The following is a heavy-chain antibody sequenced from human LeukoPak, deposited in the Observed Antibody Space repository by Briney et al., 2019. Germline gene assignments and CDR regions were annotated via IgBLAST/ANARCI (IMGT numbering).Heavy chain of an antibody. CDR1: GFTFSSYS. D-gene: IGHD2-2*01. CDR2: ISSSSSYI. J-gene: IGHJ6*03. V-gene: IGHV3-21*01. Sequence: PGGSLRLSCAASGFTFSSYSMNWVRQAPGKGLEWVSSISSSSSYIYYADSVKGRFTISRDNAKNSLYLQMNSLRVEDTAVYYCARGVGGDIVVVPAAGINYYYYYMDVWGKGTTVTVSS. CDR3: ARGVGGDIVVVPAAGINYYYYYMDV.